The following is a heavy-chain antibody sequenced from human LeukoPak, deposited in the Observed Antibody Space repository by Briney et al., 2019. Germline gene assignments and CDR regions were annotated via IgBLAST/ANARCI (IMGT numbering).Heavy chain of an antibody. Sequence: SSETLSLTCTVSGGSISSYYWSWIRQPPGKGLEWTGYIYYSGSTNYNPSLKSRVTISVDTSKNQFSLKLSSVTAADTAVYYCASNLNYDFWSGYPGGNDAFDIWGQGTMVTVSS. CDR2: IYYSGST. D-gene: IGHD3-3*01. J-gene: IGHJ3*02. CDR1: GGSISSYY. V-gene: IGHV4-59*01. CDR3: ASNLNYDFWSGYPGGNDAFDI.